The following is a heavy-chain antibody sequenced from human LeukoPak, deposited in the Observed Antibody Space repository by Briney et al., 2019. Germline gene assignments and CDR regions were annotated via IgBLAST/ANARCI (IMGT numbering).Heavy chain of an antibody. CDR1: GGSISSSSYY. CDR2: IYTSGST. V-gene: IGHV4-61*02. D-gene: IGHD6-6*01. J-gene: IGHJ6*03. CDR3: ARDSSIAARYYYYYYMDV. Sequence: SETLSLTCTVSGGSISSSSYYWSWIRQPAGKGLEWIGRIYTSGSTNYNPSLKSRVTISVDTSKNQFSLKLSSVTAADTAVYYCARDSSIAARYYYYYYMDVWGKGTTVTVSS.